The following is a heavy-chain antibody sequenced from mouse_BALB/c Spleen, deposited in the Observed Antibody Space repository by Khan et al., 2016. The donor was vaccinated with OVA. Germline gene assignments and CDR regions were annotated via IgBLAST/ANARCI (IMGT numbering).Heavy chain of an antibody. D-gene: IGHD1-2*01. J-gene: IGHJ3*01. CDR2: ISPGSGDT. Sequence: QVQLQQSGAELARPGASVKLSCKASGYTFTDYYINWVKQRTGQGLEWIGEISPGSGDTYYTEKFKGKATLTADNYSTTAYMQLSSLTSEASAVYFCARRNYFGYTVAYWGQGTRVTVSA. CDR1: GYTFTDYY. CDR3: ARRNYFGYTVAY. V-gene: IGHV1-77*01.